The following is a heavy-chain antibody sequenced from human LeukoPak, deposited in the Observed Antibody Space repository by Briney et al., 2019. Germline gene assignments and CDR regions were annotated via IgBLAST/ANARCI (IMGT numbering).Heavy chain of an antibody. CDR3: ARDMNNRGAFDI. V-gene: IGHV3-30*03. J-gene: IGHJ3*02. D-gene: IGHD1/OR15-1a*01. CDR1: GFTFSSYG. Sequence: GGSLRLSCAASGFTFSSYGIHWVRQAPGKGLEWVAVISYDGTNKYYADSVKGRITISRDNSENTLYLQMSSLRAEDTAVYYCARDMNNRGAFDISGQGTMVTVSS. CDR2: ISYDGTNK.